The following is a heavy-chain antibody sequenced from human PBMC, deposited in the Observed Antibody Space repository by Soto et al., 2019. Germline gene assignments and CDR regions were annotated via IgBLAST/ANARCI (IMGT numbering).Heavy chain of an antibody. V-gene: IGHV3-48*03. J-gene: IGHJ3*02. CDR2: ISSSGSTI. CDR3: ARGPRRLKTDAFDI. CDR1: GFTFSSYE. Sequence: GGALRLSCAASGFTFSSYEMNWVRQAPGKGLEWVSYISSSGSTIYYADSVKGRFTISRDNAKNSLYLQMNSLRAEDTAVYYCARGPRRLKTDAFDIWGQGTMVTVSS. D-gene: IGHD3-3*01.